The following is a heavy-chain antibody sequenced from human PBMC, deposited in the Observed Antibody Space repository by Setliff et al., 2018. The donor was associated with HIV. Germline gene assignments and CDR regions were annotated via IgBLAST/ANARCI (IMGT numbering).Heavy chain of an antibody. D-gene: IGHD6-19*01. J-gene: IGHJ4*02. CDR2: LFYNGNT. Sequence: SETLSLTCTVSGGSISNNSYYWGWVRQPPGKGLELIGNLFYNGNTYYNPSLKSRVTISVDTSKNQFSLKLSSVTAADTALYFCARQFRYPNRAVAGVDYWGQGTLVTVSS. CDR1: GGSISNNSYY. CDR3: ARQFRYPNRAVAGVDY. V-gene: IGHV4-39*01.